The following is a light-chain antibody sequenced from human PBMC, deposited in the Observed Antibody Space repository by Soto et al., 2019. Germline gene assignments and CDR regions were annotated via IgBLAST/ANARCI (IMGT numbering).Light chain of an antibody. CDR3: QQHNQLPIP. CDR1: QSVGNF. V-gene: IGKV3D-15*01. Sequence: EIEIRQSPASLSVSPGERVTLSCRASQSVGNFLAWYQQKPGQAPRLLIYYISTRATGIPARFSGSGSGTEFTLTSISLQSEDSAGYYCQQHNQLPIPFGQGTRLEIK. CDR2: YIS. J-gene: IGKJ5*01.